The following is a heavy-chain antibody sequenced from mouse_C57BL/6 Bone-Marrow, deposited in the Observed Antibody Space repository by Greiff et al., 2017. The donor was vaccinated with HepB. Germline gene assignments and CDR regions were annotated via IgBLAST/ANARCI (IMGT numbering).Heavy chain of an antibody. D-gene: IGHD1-1*01. CDR1: GYTFTDYY. CDR2: IGPGSGST. J-gene: IGHJ3*01. Sequence: VKLVESGAELVKPGASVKISCKASGYTFTDYYINWVKQRPGQGLEWIGKIGPGSGSTYYNEKFKGKATLTADKSSSTAYMQLSSLTSEDSAVYFCASETYYYGSSSFAYWGQGTLVTVSA. V-gene: IGHV1-77*01. CDR3: ASETYYYGSSSFAY.